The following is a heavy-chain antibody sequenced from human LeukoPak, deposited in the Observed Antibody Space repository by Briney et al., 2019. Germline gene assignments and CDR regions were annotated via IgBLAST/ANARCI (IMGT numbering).Heavy chain of an antibody. Sequence: PSETLSLTCTVSGGSISSSSYYWGWIRQPPGKGLEWIGSIYYSGSTYYNPSLRSRVTISEDTSKNQFSLELSSVTAADTAVYYCARHAALDTKRGWNNHNWFDPWGQGTLVTVSS. CDR3: ARHAALDTKRGWNNHNWFDP. CDR2: IYYSGST. V-gene: IGHV4-39*01. D-gene: IGHD5-18*01. J-gene: IGHJ5*02. CDR1: GGSISSSSYY.